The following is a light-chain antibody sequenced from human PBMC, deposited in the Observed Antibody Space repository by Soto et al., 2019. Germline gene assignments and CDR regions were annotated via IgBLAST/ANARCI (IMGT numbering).Light chain of an antibody. CDR3: QQYGNLPIT. V-gene: IGKV1-33*01. J-gene: IGKJ5*01. CDR1: QDISNY. Sequence: DIQMTQSPSSLSASVGDRVTITCQASQDISNYLNWYQQKPGKAPKLLIYDASNLETGVPSRFSGSGSGTDFTFTISSLQPEDIATYYCQQYGNLPITFGQVKRLVI. CDR2: DAS.